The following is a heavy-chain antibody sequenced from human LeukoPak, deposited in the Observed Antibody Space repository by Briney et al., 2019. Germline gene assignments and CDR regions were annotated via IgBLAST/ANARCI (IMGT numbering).Heavy chain of an antibody. CDR2: IYPGDSDT. CDR3: ARHLSGLDLYYFDY. Sequence: GESLKISCKGSGYSFTSYWIGWVRQMPGKGLEWMGIIYPGDSDTRYSPSFQCQVTISADKSISTAYLQWSSLTASDTAMYYCARHLSGLDLYYFDYWDQGTLVTVSS. CDR1: GYSFTSYW. D-gene: IGHD1-1*01. J-gene: IGHJ4*02. V-gene: IGHV5-51*01.